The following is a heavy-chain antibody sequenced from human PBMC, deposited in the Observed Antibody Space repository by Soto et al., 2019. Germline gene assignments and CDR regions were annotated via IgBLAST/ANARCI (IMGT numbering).Heavy chain of an antibody. V-gene: IGHV3-7*03. Sequence: GGSLRLSCAASGFSFSSSWMSWVRQSPGKGLEWVAHIKPDGSDKYYADSVKGRFTFSRDNARNSLSLQMTSLRVEDTGVYFCARARLRDPDFVSCGPGPRVTVS. D-gene: IGHD2-21*02. CDR2: IKPDGSDK. CDR1: GFSFSSSW. CDR3: ARARLRDPDFVS. J-gene: IGHJ4*02.